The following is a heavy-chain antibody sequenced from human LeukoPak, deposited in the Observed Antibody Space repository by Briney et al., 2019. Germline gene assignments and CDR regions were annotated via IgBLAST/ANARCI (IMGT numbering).Heavy chain of an antibody. D-gene: IGHD3/OR15-3a*01. CDR2: INTDGSST. J-gene: IGHJ3*02. CDR3: ARRDWDDAFDI. CDR1: GFTFSSYW. Sequence: GGSLRLSCAASGFTFSSYWMHWVRQAPGKGLVWVSRINTDGSSTSYADSVKGRFTISRDNAKNALYLQMNSLRAEDTAVYYCARRDWDDAFDIWGQGTMVTVSS. V-gene: IGHV3-74*01.